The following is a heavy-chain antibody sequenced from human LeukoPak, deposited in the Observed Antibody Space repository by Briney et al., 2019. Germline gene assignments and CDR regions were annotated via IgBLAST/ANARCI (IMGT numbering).Heavy chain of an antibody. V-gene: IGHV1-2*02. Sequence: ASVKVSCKASGYTFTGYYMHWVRQAPGQGLEWMGWINPNSGGTNYAQKFQGRVTMTRDTSISTAYMELSRLRSDDTAVYYCAREDTYYDSSGYYYLDWGQGTLVTVSS. CDR1: GYTFTGYY. J-gene: IGHJ4*02. D-gene: IGHD3-22*01. CDR3: AREDTYYDSSGYYYLD. CDR2: INPNSGGT.